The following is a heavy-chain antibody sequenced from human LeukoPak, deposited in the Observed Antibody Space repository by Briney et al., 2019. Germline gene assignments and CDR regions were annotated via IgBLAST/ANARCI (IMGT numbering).Heavy chain of an antibody. Sequence: GGSLTLSCAVSGFSVSSYHMTWVRQAPGKGLEWVSLIYSGGSTFYADSVEGRCTISRDNSKNTLDLQMNSLRADDTAVYYCAKVGIRISLIVVVFTTADDWYFDLWGRGTLVTVSS. CDR3: AKVGIRISLIVVVFTTADDWYFDL. CDR1: GFSVSSYH. V-gene: IGHV3-66*02. D-gene: IGHD3-22*01. CDR2: IYSGGST. J-gene: IGHJ2*01.